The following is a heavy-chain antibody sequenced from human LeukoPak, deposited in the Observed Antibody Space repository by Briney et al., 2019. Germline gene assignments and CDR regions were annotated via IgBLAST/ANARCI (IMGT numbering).Heavy chain of an antibody. Sequence: ASVKVSCKASGYTFTRYAISWVRQAPGQGLEWMGWISTYNDDTNYAQNLQGRVTMTRDTSTSTAYMELRSLRSDDTAVYYCARDPSNTSGRYIYFDSWSQGTLVTVSS. V-gene: IGHV1-18*04. D-gene: IGHD6-19*01. J-gene: IGHJ4*02. CDR2: ISTYNDDT. CDR3: ARDPSNTSGRYIYFDS. CDR1: GYTFTRYA.